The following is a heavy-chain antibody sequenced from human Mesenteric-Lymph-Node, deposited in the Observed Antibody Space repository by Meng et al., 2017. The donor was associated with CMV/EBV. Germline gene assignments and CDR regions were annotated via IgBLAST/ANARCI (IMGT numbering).Heavy chain of an antibody. Sequence: GESLKISCKASEFTFSSYEMYWIRRAPGKGLEWVALISHNGDDKHYADSVKGRFTISRENSKNTLYLQMNSLRPEDTAVYFCARRNYYGSGAFPPPDYWGQGTLVTVSS. V-gene: IGHV3-30-3*01. J-gene: IGHJ4*02. CDR1: EFTFSSYE. CDR2: ISHNGDDK. CDR3: ARRNYYGSGAFPPPDY. D-gene: IGHD3-10*01.